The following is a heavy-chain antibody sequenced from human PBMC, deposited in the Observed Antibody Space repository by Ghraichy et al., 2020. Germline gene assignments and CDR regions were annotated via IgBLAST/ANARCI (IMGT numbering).Heavy chain of an antibody. CDR1: GFTFSNYW. D-gene: IGHD5-12*01. CDR2: INSDGSST. J-gene: IGHJ4*02. V-gene: IGHV3-74*01. Sequence: GGSLRLSCAASGFTFSNYWMHWVRQAPGKGLVWVSHINSDGSSTTYADSVKGRFTISRDNAKNTLYLQMNSLRAEDTAVYYCAKVVYNGYDYDFDYWGQGTLVTVSP. CDR3: AKVVYNGYDYDFDY.